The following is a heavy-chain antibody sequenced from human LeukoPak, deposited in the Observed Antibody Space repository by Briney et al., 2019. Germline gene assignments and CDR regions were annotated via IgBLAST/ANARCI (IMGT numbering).Heavy chain of an antibody. CDR3: ARGDGDYSYYYYMDV. Sequence: GGSLRLSCAASGFTFSSYGMHWVRQAPGKGLEWVAFIRYDGSNKYYADSVKGRFTISRDNAKNSLYLQMNSLRAEDTAVYYCARGDGDYSYYYYMDVWGKGTTVTISS. CDR2: IRYDGSNK. D-gene: IGHD4-17*01. J-gene: IGHJ6*03. V-gene: IGHV3-30*02. CDR1: GFTFSSYG.